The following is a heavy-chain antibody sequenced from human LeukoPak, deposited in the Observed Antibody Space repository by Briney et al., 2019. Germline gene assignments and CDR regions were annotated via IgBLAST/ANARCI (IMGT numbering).Heavy chain of an antibody. CDR1: GGSISSYY. CDR2: IYYSGST. J-gene: IGHJ6*02. V-gene: IGHV4-59*01. D-gene: IGHD6-13*01. Sequence: PSETLSLTCTVSGGSISSYYWSWIRQPPGKGLEWIGYIYYSGSTNYNPSLKSRVTISVDTSKNQFSLKLSSVTAADTAVYYCARAPAAVYYYYYGMDVWGQGTTVTVSS. CDR3: ARAPAAVYYYYYGMDV.